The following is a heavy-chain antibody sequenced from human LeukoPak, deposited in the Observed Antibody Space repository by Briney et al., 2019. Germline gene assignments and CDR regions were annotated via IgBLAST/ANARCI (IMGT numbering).Heavy chain of an antibody. V-gene: IGHV1-69*13. CDR1: GGTFSSYA. Sequence: SVKVSCNASGGTFSSYAISWVRQAPGQGLEWMGGIIPIFGTANYAQKFQGRVTITADESTSTAYMELSSLRSEDTAVYYCARAAMTTVTWSWFDPWGQGTLVTVSS. D-gene: IGHD4-17*01. J-gene: IGHJ5*02. CDR3: ARAAMTTVTWSWFDP. CDR2: IIPIFGTA.